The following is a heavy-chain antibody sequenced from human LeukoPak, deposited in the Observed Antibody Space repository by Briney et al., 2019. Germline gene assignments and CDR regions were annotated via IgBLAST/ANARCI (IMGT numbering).Heavy chain of an antibody. CDR1: GYSFTSYW. Sequence: PGESLKISCKGSGYSFTSYWIGWVRQMPGKGLEWMGIIYPGDSDTRYSPSFQGQVTISADKSISTAYLQWSSLKASDTAMYYCASTMVRGGHPYYFDYWGQGTLVTVSS. J-gene: IGHJ4*02. CDR3: ASTMVRGGHPYYFDY. CDR2: IYPGDSDT. D-gene: IGHD3-10*01. V-gene: IGHV5-51*01.